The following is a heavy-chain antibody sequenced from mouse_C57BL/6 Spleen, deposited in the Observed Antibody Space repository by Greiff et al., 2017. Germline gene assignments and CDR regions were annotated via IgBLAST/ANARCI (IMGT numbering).Heavy chain of an antibody. J-gene: IGHJ3*01. CDR3: ARTVDLLCFAY. D-gene: IGHD2-1*01. CDR1: GFSLSTSGMG. CDR2: IYWDDDK. V-gene: IGHV8-12*01. Sequence: QVTLKESGPGILQSSQTLSLTCSFSGFSLSTSGMGVSWIRQPSGKGLEWLAHIYWDDDKRYNPSLKSRLTISKDTSRNQVFLKITSVDTADTATYYCARTVDLLCFAYWGQGTLVTVSA.